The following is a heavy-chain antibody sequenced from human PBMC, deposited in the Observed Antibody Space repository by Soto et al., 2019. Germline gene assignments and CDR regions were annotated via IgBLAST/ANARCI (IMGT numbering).Heavy chain of an antibody. D-gene: IGHD3-10*01. Sequence: QVQLVQSGAEVKKPGASVKVSCKASGYTFTSYDINWVRQATGQGLEWMGWMNPNSGNTGYAQKFQGRVTMSRNTSINTAYMELSSLRSEDTAVYYCAREVLLWFGELGGMDVWGKGTTVTVSS. J-gene: IGHJ6*03. V-gene: IGHV1-8*01. CDR3: AREVLLWFGELGGMDV. CDR2: MNPNSGNT. CDR1: GYTFTSYD.